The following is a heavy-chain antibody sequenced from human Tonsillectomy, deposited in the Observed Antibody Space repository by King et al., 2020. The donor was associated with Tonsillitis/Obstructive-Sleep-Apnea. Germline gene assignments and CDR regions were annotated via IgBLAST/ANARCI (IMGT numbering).Heavy chain of an antibody. V-gene: IGHV4-34*01. J-gene: IGHJ5*02. CDR1: GGSFSGYY. D-gene: IGHD3-3*01. Sequence: VQLQQWGAGLLKPSETLSLTCAVYGGSFSGYYWSWIRQPPGKGLEWIGEINHSGSTNYNPSLKSRVTISVDTSKNQFSLKLSSVTAADTAVYYCATITIFGVVNQYNWFDPWGQGTLVTVSS. CDR3: ATITIFGVVNQYNWFDP. CDR2: INHSGST.